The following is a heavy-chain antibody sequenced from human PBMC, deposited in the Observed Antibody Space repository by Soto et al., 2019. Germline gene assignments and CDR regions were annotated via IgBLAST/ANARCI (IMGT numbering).Heavy chain of an antibody. J-gene: IGHJ5*02. CDR2: ISGSGGST. CDR3: AKAYKTGTMTQPNWFDP. V-gene: IGHV3-23*01. Sequence: GGSLRLSCAASGFTFSSYAMSWVRQAPGKGLEWVSAISGSGGSTYYADSVKGRFTISRDNSKNTLYLQMNSLRAEDTAVYYYAKAYKTGTMTQPNWFDPWGQGTLVTVSS. CDR1: GFTFSSYA. D-gene: IGHD1-7*01.